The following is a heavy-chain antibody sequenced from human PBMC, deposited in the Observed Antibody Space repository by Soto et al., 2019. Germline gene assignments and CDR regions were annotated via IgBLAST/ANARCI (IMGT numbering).Heavy chain of an antibody. CDR3: AKGAGRDGYNTA. CDR2: IFYTGIT. J-gene: IGHJ4*02. CDR1: GYSITSSY. Sequence: QVQLQQSGPGLLKPSETLSLTCTVSGYSITSSYWSWFRQPPGKGLEYVGFIFYTGITSYNPSLKSRATISMDTSKNQFSLNLTSVTAADTAVYYCAKGAGRDGYNTARGQGTLVTVS. D-gene: IGHD5-12*01. V-gene: IGHV4-59*01.